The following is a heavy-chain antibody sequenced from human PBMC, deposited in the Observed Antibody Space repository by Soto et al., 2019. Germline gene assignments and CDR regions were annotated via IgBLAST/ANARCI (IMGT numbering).Heavy chain of an antibody. CDR2: INPSGGST. V-gene: IGHV1-46*01. D-gene: IGHD4-17*01. CDR3: ARDANHYEDYGMDV. J-gene: IGHJ6*02. CDR1: GYTFIDNY. Sequence: ASVKVSCKTYGYTFIDNYRHWMRQAPGQGLEWMGIINPSGGSTSYAQKFQGRVTMTRDTSTSTVYMELSSLRSEDTAVYYCARDANHYEDYGMDVWGQGTTVTVSS.